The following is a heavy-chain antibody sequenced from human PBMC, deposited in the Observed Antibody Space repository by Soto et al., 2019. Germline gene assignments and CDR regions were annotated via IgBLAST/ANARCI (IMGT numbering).Heavy chain of an antibody. CDR1: GGSVTSSTSS. CDR3: ARQPTGDPNWFDA. V-gene: IGHV4-39*01. J-gene: IGHJ5*02. Sequence: QVQLQESGPGLVNPSETLSLTCTVSGGSVTSSTSSWAWVRQPPGKGLHWIGTIFYGHGTYYNPSPESRVTISLDTTKIQFSLELTSVTAADTAVYYCARQPTGDPNWFDAWGGGILVIVSS. D-gene: IGHD2-21*02. CDR2: IFYGHGT.